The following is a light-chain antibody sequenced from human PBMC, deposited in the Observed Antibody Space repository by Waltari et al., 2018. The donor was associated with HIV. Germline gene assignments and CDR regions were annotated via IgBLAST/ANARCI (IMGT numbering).Light chain of an antibody. CDR2: LGA. CDR1: QSLLHSNGSNS. Sequence: DIVMTQSPLSLPVPPGELASISCRSSQSLLHSNGSNSVDWYLQKPGQSPQLLIYLGANRASGYPDRFSGSGAVTDFTLKISRVEAEDFGLYYCMQALQTPFTCGPGTKVEIK. CDR3: MQALQTPFT. J-gene: IGKJ3*01. V-gene: IGKV2-28*01.